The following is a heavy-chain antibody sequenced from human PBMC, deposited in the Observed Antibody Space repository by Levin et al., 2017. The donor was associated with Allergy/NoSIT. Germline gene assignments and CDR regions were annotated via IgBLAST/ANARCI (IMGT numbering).Heavy chain of an antibody. J-gene: IGHJ4*02. CDR1: GFYFSNYA. Sequence: GGSLRLSCAASGFYFSNYAMDWVRQAPGKGLEWVAVISKDGGTKFYADYVKGRFTISRDNSRNTLGLQMNSLRVEDTAVYYCASHFRDLDYWGQGTLVTVSS. CDR2: ISKDGGTK. V-gene: IGHV3-30-3*01. CDR3: ASHFRDLDY.